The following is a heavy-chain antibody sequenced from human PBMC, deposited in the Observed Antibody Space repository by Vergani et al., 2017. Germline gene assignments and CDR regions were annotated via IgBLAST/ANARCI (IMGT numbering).Heavy chain of an antibody. CDR2: ISGSGGST. CDR1: GGSFSGYY. J-gene: IGHJ5*02. D-gene: IGHD3-22*01. V-gene: IGHV3-23*01. CDR3: AKDRGKKNYDSSGYHP. Sequence: VQLQQWGAGLLKPSETLSLTCAVYGGSFSGYYWSWIRQPPGKGLEWVSAISGSGGSTYYADSVKGRFTISRDNSKNTLYLQMNSLRAEDTAVYYCAKDRGKKNYDSSGYHPWGQGTLVTVSS.